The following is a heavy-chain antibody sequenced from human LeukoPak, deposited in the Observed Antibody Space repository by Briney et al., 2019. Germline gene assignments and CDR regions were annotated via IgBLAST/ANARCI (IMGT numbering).Heavy chain of an antibody. Sequence: ASVKVSCKASGYTFTSYGISWVRQAPGQGLEWMGWISAYNGNTNYAQKLQGRVTMTTDTYTSTAYMELRILRADDTAVYYCARDRYYYDSSGHRAFDIWGQGTMVTVSS. CDR2: ISAYNGNT. V-gene: IGHV1-18*01. CDR1: GYTFTSYG. J-gene: IGHJ3*02. D-gene: IGHD3-22*01. CDR3: ARDRYYYDSSGHRAFDI.